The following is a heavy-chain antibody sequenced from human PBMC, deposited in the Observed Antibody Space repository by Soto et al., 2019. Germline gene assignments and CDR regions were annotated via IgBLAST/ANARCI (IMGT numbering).Heavy chain of an antibody. CDR2: ISDSGNTI. CDR3: ARSLRYFDSLPL. CDR1: RFTFSDYY. D-gene: IGHD3-9*01. V-gene: IGHV3-11*01. J-gene: IGHJ4*02. Sequence: GGSLRLSCAASRFTFSDYYMNWIRQAPGKGLEYISYISDSGNTIYYADSVKGRFTISRDNAQNSLYLQMNSLRADDTAIYYCARSLRYFDSLPLWGQGTLVTVSS.